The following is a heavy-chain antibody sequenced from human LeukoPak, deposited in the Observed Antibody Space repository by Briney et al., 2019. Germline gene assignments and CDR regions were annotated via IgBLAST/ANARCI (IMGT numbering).Heavy chain of an antibody. CDR2: ISSSGSTI. V-gene: IGHV3-48*03. CDR1: GFTFSSYE. Sequence: GGSLRLSCAASGFTFSSYEMNWVRQAPGKGLEWVSYISSSGSTIYYADSVKGRFTISRDNAKNSVYLQMNSLRAEDTAVYYCAKASIVGANGVFDYWGQGTLVTVSS. D-gene: IGHD1-26*01. J-gene: IGHJ4*02. CDR3: AKASIVGANGVFDY.